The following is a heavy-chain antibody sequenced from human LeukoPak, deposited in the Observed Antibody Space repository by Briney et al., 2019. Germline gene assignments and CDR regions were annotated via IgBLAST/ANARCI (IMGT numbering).Heavy chain of an antibody. J-gene: IGHJ4*02. Sequence: ASVKVSCKASGYTFTSYYMHWVRQAPGQGLEWMGIINRSGGSTSYAQKFQGRVTMTRDTSTSTVYMELSSLRSEDTAVYYCARDGHYYDSSGYFVPSEYFDYWGQGTLVTVSS. CDR1: GYTFTSYY. D-gene: IGHD3-22*01. CDR3: ARDGHYYDSSGYFVPSEYFDY. CDR2: INRSGGST. V-gene: IGHV1-46*01.